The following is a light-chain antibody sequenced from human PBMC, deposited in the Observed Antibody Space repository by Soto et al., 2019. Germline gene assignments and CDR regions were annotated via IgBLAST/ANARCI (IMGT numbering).Light chain of an antibody. J-gene: IGKJ1*01. Sequence: EIVMTQSPATLSVSPGERATLSCRASQSISSNLAWYQQKPGQAPRLLIYGASSRASGTPARFSGGGSGTEFTLTISSLQSEDFAIYYCQQYNNWRTFGQGTKVEIK. CDR3: QQYNNWRT. CDR1: QSISSN. V-gene: IGKV3-15*01. CDR2: GAS.